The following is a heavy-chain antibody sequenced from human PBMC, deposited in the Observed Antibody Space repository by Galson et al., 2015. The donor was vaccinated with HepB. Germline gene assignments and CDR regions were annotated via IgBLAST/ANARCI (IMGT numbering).Heavy chain of an antibody. V-gene: IGHV1-69*01. D-gene: IGHD5-12*01. CDR1: GGTFSSYA. Sequence: QSGAEVKKPGESLKVSCKASGGTFSSYAISWVRQAPGQGLEWMGGIIPIFGTANYAQKFQGRVTITADESTSTAYMELSSLRSEDTAVYYCARGTYSGYVKPAYYYYYMDVWGKGTTVTVSS. CDR3: ARGTYSGYVKPAYYYYYMDV. J-gene: IGHJ6*03. CDR2: IIPIFGTA.